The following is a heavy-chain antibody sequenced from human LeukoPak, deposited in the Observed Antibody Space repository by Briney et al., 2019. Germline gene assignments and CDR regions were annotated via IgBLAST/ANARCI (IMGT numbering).Heavy chain of an antibody. Sequence: PGGSLRLSCVASGFTFSSYWMHWVRQAPGKGLVWVSRINSDGSSTSYADSVKGRFTISRDNAKNTLYLQMNSLRAEDTAVYYCARVGDYGGNPYYFDYWGQGTLVTVSS. J-gene: IGHJ4*02. D-gene: IGHD4-23*01. V-gene: IGHV3-74*01. CDR3: ARVGDYGGNPYYFDY. CDR1: GFTFSSYW. CDR2: INSDGSST.